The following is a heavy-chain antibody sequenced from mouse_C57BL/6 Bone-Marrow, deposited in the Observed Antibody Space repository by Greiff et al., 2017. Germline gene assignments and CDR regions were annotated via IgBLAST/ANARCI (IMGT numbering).Heavy chain of an antibody. CDR2: IYPGDGDT. Sequence: VKLQQSGAELVKPGASVKISCKASGYAFSSYWMNWVKQRPGKGLEWIGQIYPGDGDTNYNGKFKGKATLTADKSSSTAYMQLSSLTSEDSAVYFCARSYYGRSWGCAYWGQGTLVTVSA. CDR3: ARSYYGRSWGCAY. D-gene: IGHD1-1*01. V-gene: IGHV1-80*01. CDR1: GYAFSSYW. J-gene: IGHJ3*01.